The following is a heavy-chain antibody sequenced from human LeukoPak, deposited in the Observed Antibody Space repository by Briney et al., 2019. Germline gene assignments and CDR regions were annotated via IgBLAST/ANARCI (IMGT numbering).Heavy chain of an antibody. V-gene: IGHV4-61*02. CDR2: ISSSGST. J-gene: IGHJ3*02. Sequence: PSQTLSLTCTVSGDSISSGDYYWSWIRQPAGRGLEWIGRISSSGSTNYNPSLKSRVTISVDTSKNQFSLKLSSVTAADTAVYFCARGPYSYDSSGAFDIWGQGTMVTVSS. CDR1: GDSISSGDYY. CDR3: ARGPYSYDSSGAFDI. D-gene: IGHD3-22*01.